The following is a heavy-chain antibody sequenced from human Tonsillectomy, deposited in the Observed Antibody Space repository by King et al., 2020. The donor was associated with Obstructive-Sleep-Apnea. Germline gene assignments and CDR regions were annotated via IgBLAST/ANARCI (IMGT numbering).Heavy chain of an antibody. CDR3: ARNYYGSGSYYYFRN. J-gene: IGHJ1*01. V-gene: IGHV3-23*04. CDR1: GFTFSTYA. D-gene: IGHD3-10*01. CDR2: ISVSGGST. Sequence: VQLVESGGGLVQPGGSLTLSCAASGFTFSTYAMSWVRQAPGKGLEWVSGISVSGGSTYYADSVKGRFTFSRDNSENTLFLQMNRLRAEDTAVYYCARNYYGSGSYYYFRNWGQGTLVTVSS.